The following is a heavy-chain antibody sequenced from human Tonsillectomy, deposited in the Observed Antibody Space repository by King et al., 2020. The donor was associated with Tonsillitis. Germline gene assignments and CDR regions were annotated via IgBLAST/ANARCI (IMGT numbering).Heavy chain of an antibody. CDR2: INHSGST. J-gene: IGHJ6*03. CDR1: GGSFSGYY. V-gene: IGHV4-34*01. Sequence: VQLQQWGAGLLKPSETLSLTCAVYGGSFSGYYWSWIRQRPGKGLEWIGEINHSGSTNYNPSLKSRVTISVDPSKNQFSLKLISVTAADTAVYYCAGGEAGGNSEGYYYYYMDVWGKGTTVTVSS. CDR3: AGGEAGGNSEGYYYYYMDV. D-gene: IGHD4-23*01.